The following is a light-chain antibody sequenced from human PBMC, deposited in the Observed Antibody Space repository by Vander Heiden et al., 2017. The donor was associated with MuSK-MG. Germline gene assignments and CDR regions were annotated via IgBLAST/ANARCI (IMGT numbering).Light chain of an antibody. CDR3: QQFDSHLPHT. V-gene: IGKV4-1*01. J-gene: IGKJ2*01. Sequence: RESGVPDRFTGSGSETDFTLTISSRQAEDVAVYYCQQFDSHLPHTFGQGTKMEIK.